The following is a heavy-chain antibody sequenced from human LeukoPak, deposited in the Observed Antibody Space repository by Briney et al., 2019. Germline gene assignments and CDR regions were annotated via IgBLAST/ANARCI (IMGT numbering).Heavy chain of an antibody. V-gene: IGHV3-7*01. CDR1: GFTFSSYW. Sequence: GGSLRLSCGASGFTFSSYWMSWVRQAPGKGLEWVANIKEDGSDKNYVDSVKGRFTISRDNAKNSLYLQMNSLRAEDTAVYHCARESWSSLTWGQGTLVTASS. J-gene: IGHJ5*02. D-gene: IGHD3-3*01. CDR2: IKEDGSDK. CDR3: ARESWSSLT.